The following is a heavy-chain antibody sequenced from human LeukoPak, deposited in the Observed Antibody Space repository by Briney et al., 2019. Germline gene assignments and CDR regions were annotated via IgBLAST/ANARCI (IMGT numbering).Heavy chain of an antibody. CDR2: INHSGST. Sequence: SETLSLTCAVYGGSFSGYYWSWIRQPPGKGLEWIGEINHSGSTNYNPSLKSRVTISVDTSKNQFSLKLSSVTAADTAVYYCARGHYSRIAAAGMASLNYFDYWGQGTLVTVSS. CDR3: ARGHYSRIAAAGMASLNYFDY. J-gene: IGHJ4*02. V-gene: IGHV4-34*01. CDR1: GGSFSGYY. D-gene: IGHD6-13*01.